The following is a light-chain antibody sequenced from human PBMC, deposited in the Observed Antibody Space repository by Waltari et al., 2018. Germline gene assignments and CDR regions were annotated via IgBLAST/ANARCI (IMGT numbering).Light chain of an antibody. CDR3: AAWDDSLSGSYV. V-gene: IGLV1-47*01. J-gene: IGLJ1*01. CDR2: RNN. Sequence: QSVLTQPPSASGTPGQRVTISCSGSSSNIGSNHVYWYQQLPGTAPKLLIYRNNRRPSGVPDRFSGAKSGTSASLAISGLRSEDEADYYCAAWDDSLSGSYVFGTGTKVTVL. CDR1: SSNIGSNH.